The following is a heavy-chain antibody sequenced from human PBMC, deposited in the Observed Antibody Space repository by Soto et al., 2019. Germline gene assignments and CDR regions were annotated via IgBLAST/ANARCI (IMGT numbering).Heavy chain of an antibody. Sequence: PGGSLRLSCAASGFTFSRYGMHWVRQAPGKGLEWVAVIWYDGSNKYYADSVKGRFTISRDNSKNTLYLQMNSLRAEDTAVYYCARVGGWFGERLPYYYYYMDVWGKGSTVTVSS. J-gene: IGHJ6*03. V-gene: IGHV3-33*01. CDR1: GFTFSRYG. CDR3: ARVGGWFGERLPYYYYYMDV. D-gene: IGHD3-10*01. CDR2: IWYDGSNK.